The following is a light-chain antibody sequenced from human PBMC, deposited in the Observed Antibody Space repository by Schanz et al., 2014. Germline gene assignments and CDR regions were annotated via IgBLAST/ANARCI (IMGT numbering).Light chain of an antibody. V-gene: IGLV2-14*03. J-gene: IGLJ3*02. Sequence: QSALTQPASVSGSPGQSITISCTGTSSDVGGYDFVSWYQQHPDKAPKLMIYDVSNRPSGVSNRFSGSKSGNTASLTISDLQAEDEADYYCSSFTTSSAPGVFGGGTKLTVL. CDR2: DVS. CDR3: SSFTTSSAPGV. CDR1: SSDVGGYDF.